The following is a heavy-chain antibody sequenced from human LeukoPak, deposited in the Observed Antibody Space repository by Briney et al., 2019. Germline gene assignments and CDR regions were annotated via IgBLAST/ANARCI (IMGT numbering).Heavy chain of an antibody. Sequence: GGSLRLSCAASGFSFSSYWMSWVRQAPGKGLGWVANINPDGSNMLYVDSVKGRFTISRDNAKTSLYLQMNSLRAEDTAVYFCVSGFLQWLYWGQGTLVTVSS. V-gene: IGHV3-7*01. CDR3: VSGFLQWLY. CDR1: GFSFSSYW. J-gene: IGHJ4*02. CDR2: INPDGSNM. D-gene: IGHD3-3*01.